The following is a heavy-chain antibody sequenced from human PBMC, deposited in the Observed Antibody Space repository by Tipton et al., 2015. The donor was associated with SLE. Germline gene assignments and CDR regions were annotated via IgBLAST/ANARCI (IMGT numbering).Heavy chain of an antibody. J-gene: IGHJ2*01. Sequence: GLVKPSETLSLTCTVSGGSISSSYWSWIRQPPGRGLEWLGFIYSRGSSSYNPSLQNRVTMSLDTSRNQFSLELKSVTAADTAVYFCVRLVSGRCTNNACFLHWYFDLWGRGTLLTVSS. V-gene: IGHV4-59*08. D-gene: IGHD2-8*01. CDR3: VRLVSGRCTNNACFLHWYFDL. CDR1: GGSISSSY. CDR2: IYSRGSS.